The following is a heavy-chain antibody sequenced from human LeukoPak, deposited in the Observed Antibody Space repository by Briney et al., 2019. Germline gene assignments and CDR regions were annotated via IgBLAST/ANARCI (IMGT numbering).Heavy chain of an antibody. D-gene: IGHD2-2*01. J-gene: IGHJ3*02. CDR1: GGSFSGYY. Sequence: SETLSLTCAVYGGSFSGYYWSWIRQPPGKGLEWIGEINHSGSTNYNPPLKSRVTISVDTSTNQFSLKLSSVTAADTAVYYCARARFIVVVPAAIDIDAFDIWGQGTMVTVSS. CDR2: INHSGST. CDR3: ARARFIVVVPAAIDIDAFDI. V-gene: IGHV4-34*01.